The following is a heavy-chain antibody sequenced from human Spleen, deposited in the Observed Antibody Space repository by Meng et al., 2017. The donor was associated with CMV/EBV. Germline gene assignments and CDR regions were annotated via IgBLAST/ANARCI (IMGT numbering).Heavy chain of an antibody. V-gene: IGHV4-31*03. CDR2: IYYSGST. CDR1: GGSITSGGYY. Sequence: LRLSCTVSGGSITSGGYYWSWIRQHPGEGLEWIGYIYYSGSTFYNPSLQSRISISMDTSKNQFSLRLTSMTAADTAVYYCARGGYHDNSGYYTFDYWGQGILVTVSS. J-gene: IGHJ4*02. D-gene: IGHD3-22*01. CDR3: ARGGYHDNSGYYTFDY.